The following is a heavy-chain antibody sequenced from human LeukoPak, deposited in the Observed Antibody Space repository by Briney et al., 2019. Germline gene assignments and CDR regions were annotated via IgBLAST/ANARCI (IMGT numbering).Heavy chain of an antibody. D-gene: IGHD3-22*01. CDR2: IRYDGSNK. J-gene: IGHJ4*02. CDR3: AKGYHYYDSSGYYTDDY. V-gene: IGHV3-30*02. CDR1: GFTFSSYG. Sequence: GGSLRLSCAASGFTFSSYGMHWVRQAPGKGLEWVAFIRYDGSNKYYADSVKGRFTISRDSSKNTLYLQMNSLRAEDTAVYYCAKGYHYYDSSGYYTDDYWGQGTLVTVSS.